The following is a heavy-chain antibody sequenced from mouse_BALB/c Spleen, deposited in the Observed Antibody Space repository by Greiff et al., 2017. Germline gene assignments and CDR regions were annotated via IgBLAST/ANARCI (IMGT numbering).Heavy chain of an antibody. D-gene: IGHD2-4*01. CDR3: ARGPMITTEGFAY. J-gene: IGHJ3*01. CDR2: ISSGGST. V-gene: IGHV5-6-5*01. CDR1: GFTFSSYA. Sequence: EVQVVESGGGLVKPGGSLKLSCAASGFTFSSYAMSWVRQTPEKRLEWVASISSGGSTYYPDSVKGRFTISRDNARNILYLQMSSLRSEDTAMYYCARGPMITTEGFAYWGQGTLVTVSA.